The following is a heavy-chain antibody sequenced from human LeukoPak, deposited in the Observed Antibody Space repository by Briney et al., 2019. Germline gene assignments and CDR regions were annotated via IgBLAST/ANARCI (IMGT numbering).Heavy chain of an antibody. V-gene: IGHV4-39*07. CDR1: GGSISSSSYY. Sequence: SETLSLTCTVSGGSISSSSYYWGWIRQPPGKGLEWIGYIYYSGGTYYNPSLKSRVTISVDTSKNQFSLKLSSVTAADTAVYYCARTAYYYDSSGSITRFDPWGQGTLVTVSS. D-gene: IGHD3-22*01. CDR3: ARTAYYYDSSGSITRFDP. J-gene: IGHJ5*02. CDR2: IYYSGGT.